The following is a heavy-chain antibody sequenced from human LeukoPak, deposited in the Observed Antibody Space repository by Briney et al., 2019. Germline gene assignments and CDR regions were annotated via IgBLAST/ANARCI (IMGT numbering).Heavy chain of an antibody. J-gene: IGHJ5*02. CDR1: GGSISSSSYY. CDR3: ARDPGIAVAGPSGRFDP. V-gene: IGHV4-39*07. CDR2: IYYSGSN. D-gene: IGHD6-19*01. Sequence: SETLSLTCTVSGGSISSSSYYWGWIRQPPGKGLEWIGSIYYSGSNYYNPSLKSRVTISVDTSKNQFSLKLSSVTAADTAVYYCARDPGIAVAGPSGRFDPWGQGTLVTVSS.